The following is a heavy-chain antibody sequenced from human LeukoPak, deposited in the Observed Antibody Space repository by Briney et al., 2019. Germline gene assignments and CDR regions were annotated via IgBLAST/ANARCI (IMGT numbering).Heavy chain of an antibody. CDR3: ARDPGSGYEEHFDY. CDR1: GFTFSSYE. V-gene: IGHV3-48*03. Sequence: GGSLRLSCAASGFTFSSYEMNWIRQAPGKGLEWISYISNSGSTKYYADSVKGRFTISRDNAKDSLYLQMNSLRAEDTAVYYCARDPGSGYEEHFDYWGQGTLVTVSS. J-gene: IGHJ4*02. D-gene: IGHD5-12*01. CDR2: ISNSGSTK.